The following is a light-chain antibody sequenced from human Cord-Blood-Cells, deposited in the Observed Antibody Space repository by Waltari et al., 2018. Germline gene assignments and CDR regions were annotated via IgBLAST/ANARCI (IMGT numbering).Light chain of an antibody. Sequence: DIVMTQSPDSLAVSLGERVTINFKSSQSVLYSSNNKNYLAWYQQKPGQPPKLLIYWASTRESGVPDRFSGSGSGTDFTLTISSLQAEDVAVYYCQQYYSTQLTFGGGTKVEIK. CDR3: QQYYSTQLT. J-gene: IGKJ4*01. CDR2: WAS. CDR1: QSVLYSSNNKNY. V-gene: IGKV4-1*01.